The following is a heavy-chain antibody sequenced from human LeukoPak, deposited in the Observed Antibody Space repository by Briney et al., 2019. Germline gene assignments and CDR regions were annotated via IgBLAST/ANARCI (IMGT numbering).Heavy chain of an antibody. J-gene: IGHJ4*02. D-gene: IGHD6-19*01. CDR3: ARAGWFSTTWHFVY. CDR1: GGSIGSSSNDY. Sequence: SETLSLTCSVSGGSIGSSSNDYWTWIRQPPGNGLEWIGYIYYTGSTKSNPSLKSRVTISVDTSKKQFSLNLSSVTAADTAVYYCARAGWFSTTWHFVYWGQGILVTVSS. CDR2: IYYTGST. V-gene: IGHV4-61*01.